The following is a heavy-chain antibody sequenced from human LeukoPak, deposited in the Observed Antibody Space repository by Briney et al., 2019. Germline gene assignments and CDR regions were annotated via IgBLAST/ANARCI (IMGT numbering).Heavy chain of an antibody. V-gene: IGHV4-59*01. Sequence: SETLSLTCTVSGGSISSYYWSWIRQPPGKGLEWVGYMYYRGSTSYNPSLKSRVTISIDTSKNQFSLKLCSVTAADTAVYYCAGGYDYSYYMDVWGKGTTVTVSS. J-gene: IGHJ6*03. CDR1: GGSISSYY. CDR3: AGGYDYSYYMDV. CDR2: MYYRGST.